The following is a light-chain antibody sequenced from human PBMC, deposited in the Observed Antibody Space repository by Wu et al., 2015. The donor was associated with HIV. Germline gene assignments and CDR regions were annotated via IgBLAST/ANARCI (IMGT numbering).Light chain of an antibody. CDR2: KAS. V-gene: IGKV1-5*03. CDR1: QSINSW. Sequence: DIQMTQSPSTLSASVGDRVTITCRTSQSINSWLAWYQQKPGKAPTLLIYKASSLESGVPSRFSGSGYGTEFTLTISSLQPDDFATYYCQQYNSSPLTFGGGTKVE. J-gene: IGKJ4*01. CDR3: QQYNSSPLT.